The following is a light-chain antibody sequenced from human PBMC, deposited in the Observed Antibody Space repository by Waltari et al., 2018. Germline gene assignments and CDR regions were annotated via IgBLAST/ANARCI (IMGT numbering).Light chain of an antibody. CDR2: EDT. V-gene: IGLV3-10*01. CDR1: ELPRKY. CDR3: YSSDSTGLRV. J-gene: IGLJ1*01. Sequence: YELTQPPSVSVSPGQTARITCSGHELPRKYAYWFQQKSGQAPRLVMDEDTQRPSGIPVSFSGSSSVTVATLTSSGAQVDDEADYYCYSSDSTGLRVFGGGTTVVVL.